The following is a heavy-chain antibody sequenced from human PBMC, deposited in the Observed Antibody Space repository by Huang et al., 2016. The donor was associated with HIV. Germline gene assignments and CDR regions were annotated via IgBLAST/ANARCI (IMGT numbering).Heavy chain of an antibody. V-gene: IGHV3-23*01. CDR3: AKSSAWYPPYYFDY. D-gene: IGHD6-19*01. Sequence: EVQLLESGGGLVQPGGSLRLSCAASGFTFSSYAMSWVRQGRVKGREWVSGLSGGGGSTYYADSVKGRFTISRDNSKNTLYLQMNSLRAEDTAVYFCAKSSAWYPPYYFDYWGQGTLVTVSS. CDR2: LSGGGGST. J-gene: IGHJ4*02. CDR1: GFTFSSYA.